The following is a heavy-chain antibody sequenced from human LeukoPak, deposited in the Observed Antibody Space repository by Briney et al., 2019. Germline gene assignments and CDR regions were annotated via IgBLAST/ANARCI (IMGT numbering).Heavy chain of an antibody. J-gene: IGHJ4*02. Sequence: SETLSLTCTVSGGSNSSGSYYWRWIRQPAGKGLEWIGRIYTSGSTNYNPSLKSRVTISINTSKNQFSLKLSSVTAADTAVYHCARDREVYGSGSYYSHLDYWGQGTLVTVSS. CDR1: GGSNSSGSYY. CDR2: IYTSGST. V-gene: IGHV4-61*02. CDR3: ARDREVYGSGSYYSHLDY. D-gene: IGHD3-10*01.